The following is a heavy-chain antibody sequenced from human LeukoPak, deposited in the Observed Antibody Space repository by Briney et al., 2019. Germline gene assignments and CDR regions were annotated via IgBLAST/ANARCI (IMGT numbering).Heavy chain of an antibody. Sequence: ASVKVSCKASGGTFSSYAISWVRQAPGQGLEWMGGIIPIFGTANYARKFQGRVTITADESTSTAYMELSSLRSEDTAVYYCARDYYDSSGSPRPAFDIWGQGTMVTVSS. CDR3: ARDYYDSSGSPRPAFDI. CDR2: IIPIFGTA. V-gene: IGHV1-69*13. D-gene: IGHD3-22*01. J-gene: IGHJ3*02. CDR1: GGTFSSYA.